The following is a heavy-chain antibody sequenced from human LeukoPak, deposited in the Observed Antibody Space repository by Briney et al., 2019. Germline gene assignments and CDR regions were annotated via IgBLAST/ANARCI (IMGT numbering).Heavy chain of an antibody. CDR3: ARHIRSFSGSYYEIDY. J-gene: IGHJ4*02. V-gene: IGHV4-39*01. CDR1: GGSISSSYYY. D-gene: IGHD3-10*01. Sequence: SETLSLTCTVSGGSISSSYYYWGWIRQPPGKGLEWIGSIYYSGSTYYNPSLKSRVTISVDTSKNQFSLKLRSVTAADTAVYYCARHIRSFSGSYYEIDYWGQGTLVTVSS. CDR2: IYYSGST.